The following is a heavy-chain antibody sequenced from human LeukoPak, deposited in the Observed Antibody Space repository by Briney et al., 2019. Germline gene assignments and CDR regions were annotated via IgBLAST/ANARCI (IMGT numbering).Heavy chain of an antibody. D-gene: IGHD1-26*01. J-gene: IGHJ4*02. V-gene: IGHV4-4*07. CDR1: GGPISSYY. Sequence: SETLSLTCTVSGGPISSYYWSWIRQPAGKGLEWIGRIYTSGSTNYNPSLKSRVTMSVDTSKNQFSLKLSSVTAADTAVYYCARVGSTGGVGAFLFDYWGQGTLVTVSS. CDR2: IYTSGST. CDR3: ARVGSTGGVGAFLFDY.